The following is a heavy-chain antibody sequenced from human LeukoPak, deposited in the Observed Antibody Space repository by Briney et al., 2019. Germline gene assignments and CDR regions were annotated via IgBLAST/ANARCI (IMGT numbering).Heavy chain of an antibody. D-gene: IGHD4-17*01. V-gene: IGHV3-23*01. Sequence: GGSLRLSCAASGFTFRSHAMSWVRQAPGKGVKWVSDISRSGGGTDYADSVKGRFTISRDNSKNTLYLQMNSLRAEDTAVYYCAEGSDYGDYWPFDYWGQGTLVTVSS. J-gene: IGHJ4*02. CDR2: ISRSGGGT. CDR3: AEGSDYGDYWPFDY. CDR1: GFTFRSHA.